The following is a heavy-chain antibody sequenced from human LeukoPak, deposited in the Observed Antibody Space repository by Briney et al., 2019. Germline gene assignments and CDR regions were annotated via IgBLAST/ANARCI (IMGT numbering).Heavy chain of an antibody. V-gene: IGHV4-39*01. CDR3: ASEKAVAGYY. D-gene: IGHD6-19*01. CDR1: GGSISSSSYY. CDR2: IYYSGST. Sequence: SETLSLTCTVSGGSISSSSYYWGWIRQPPGKVLEWIGSIYYSGSTYYNPSLKSRVTISVDTSKNQFSLKLSSVTAADTAVYYCASEKAVAGYYWGQGTLVTVSS. J-gene: IGHJ4*02.